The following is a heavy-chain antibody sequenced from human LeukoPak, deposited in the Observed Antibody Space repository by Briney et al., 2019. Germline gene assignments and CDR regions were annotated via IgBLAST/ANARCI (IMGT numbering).Heavy chain of an antibody. Sequence: SQTLSLTCTVSGGSISSGDYYWSWIRQPPGKGLEWIGYIYYSGSTYYNPSLKSRVTISVDTSKNQFSLKLSSVTAADTAVYYCARTQIHIAAAGHTTIDYWGQGTLVTVSS. D-gene: IGHD6-13*01. CDR1: GGSISSGDYY. CDR2: IYYSGST. V-gene: IGHV4-30-4*01. J-gene: IGHJ4*02. CDR3: ARTQIHIAAAGHTTIDY.